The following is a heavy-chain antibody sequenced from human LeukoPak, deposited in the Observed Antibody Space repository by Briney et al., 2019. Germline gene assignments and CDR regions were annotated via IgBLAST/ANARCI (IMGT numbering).Heavy chain of an antibody. D-gene: IGHD2-21*02. Sequence: SETLSLTCAVYGGSFSGYYWSWIRQPPGKGLGWIGEINHSGSTNYNPSLKSRVTISVDTSKNQFSLKLSSVTAADTAVYYCARGLTATARNWGQGTLVTVSS. CDR3: ARGLTATARN. V-gene: IGHV4-34*01. CDR2: INHSGST. CDR1: GGSFSGYY. J-gene: IGHJ4*02.